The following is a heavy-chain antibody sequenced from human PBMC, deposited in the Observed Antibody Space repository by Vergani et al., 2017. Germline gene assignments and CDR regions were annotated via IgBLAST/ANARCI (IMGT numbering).Heavy chain of an antibody. J-gene: IGHJ4*02. CDR1: GFIFTDYY. Sequence: QVQLVQSGAELKKPGASVGVSCKASGFIFTDYYIHWMRQAPGQGLEWIGWINPNGDATHYAQNFRGRVTLTRDTSSTTAYMDLASLTSDDTAIYYCARDHQGPTTLDYWGQGSLVPVSS. CDR3: ARDHQGPTTLDY. CDR2: INPNGDAT. V-gene: IGHV1-2*02. D-gene: IGHD1-26*01.